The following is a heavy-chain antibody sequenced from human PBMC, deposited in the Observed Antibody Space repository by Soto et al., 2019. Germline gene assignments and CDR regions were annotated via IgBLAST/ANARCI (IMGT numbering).Heavy chain of an antibody. D-gene: IGHD3-10*01. CDR3: TAAGVRGVVMSGMDV. V-gene: IGHV3-15*01. CDR1: GFTFSKAC. CDR2: IRSNANGGTV. Sequence: DVQLVESGGGLVKPGGSLRLSCRPSGFTFSKACMRWFRQAPGKGLEWVGRIRSNANGGTVEYAAPVKGKFIISRDDSTNTLYLQMNSLDREDTGVYYCTAAGVRGVVMSGMDVWGQGTAVTVSS. J-gene: IGHJ6*02.